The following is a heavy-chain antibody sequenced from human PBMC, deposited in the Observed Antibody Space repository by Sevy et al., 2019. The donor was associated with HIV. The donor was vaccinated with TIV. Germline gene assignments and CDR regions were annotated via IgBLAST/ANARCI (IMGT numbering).Heavy chain of an antibody. CDR2: INSDGSHT. CDR3: ASSSGYYYFDY. Sequence: GRSLRLSCAASGFTFSSYWMHWVRQAPGKGLVWVSRINSDGSHTSYADSVKGRFTISRDNAKNTLYLQMNSLRAEDTAVYYCASSSGYYYFDYWGQGTLVTVSS. J-gene: IGHJ4*02. CDR1: GFTFSSYW. V-gene: IGHV3-74*01. D-gene: IGHD3-22*01.